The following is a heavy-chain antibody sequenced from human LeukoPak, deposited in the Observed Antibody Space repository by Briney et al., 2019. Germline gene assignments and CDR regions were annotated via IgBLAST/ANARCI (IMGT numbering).Heavy chain of an antibody. D-gene: IGHD5/OR15-5a*01. CDR3: ARLSSPPAHRRYNWFDP. CDR2: ISAYNGNT. CDR1: GYTFTSYG. J-gene: IGHJ5*02. V-gene: IGHV1-18*01. Sequence: ASVKVSCKASGYTFTSYGISWVRQAPGQGLEWMGWISAYNGNTNYAQKLHGRVTMTTDTSTSTAYMELRSLRSDDTAVYYCARLSSPPAHRRYNWFDPWGQGTLVTVSS.